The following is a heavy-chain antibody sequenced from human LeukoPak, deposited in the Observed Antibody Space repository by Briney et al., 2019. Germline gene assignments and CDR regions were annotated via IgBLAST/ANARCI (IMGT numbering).Heavy chain of an antibody. V-gene: IGHV3-23*01. CDR1: GFTFSSYA. J-gene: IGHJ4*02. Sequence: GGSLRLSCAASGFTFSSYAMTWVRQAPGKGLEWVSSISSSGGSTYYADSVKGRFTISRDNSKNTLYLQMNSLRAEDRALYYCARRLCSGGSCSSFDYWGQGTLVTVSS. CDR2: ISSSGGST. CDR3: ARRLCSGGSCSSFDY. D-gene: IGHD2-15*01.